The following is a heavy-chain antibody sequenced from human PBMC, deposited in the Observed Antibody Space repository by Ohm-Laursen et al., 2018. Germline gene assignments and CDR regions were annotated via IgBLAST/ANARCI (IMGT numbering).Heavy chain of an antibody. CDR3: AKTAGSGWFFDF. D-gene: IGHD6-13*01. Sequence: SLRLSCAASGFTFSSYAMSWVRQAPGKGLEWVSVITGSASSTSYIDSVKGRFAISRDNSKSTLYLQMNSLRVDDTAVYYCAKTAGSGWFFDFWGQGTLVMVSS. CDR1: GFTFSSYA. CDR2: ITGSASST. V-gene: IGHV3-23*01. J-gene: IGHJ4*02.